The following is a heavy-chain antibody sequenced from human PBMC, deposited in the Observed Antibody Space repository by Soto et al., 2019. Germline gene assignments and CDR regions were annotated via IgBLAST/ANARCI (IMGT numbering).Heavy chain of an antibody. CDR2: IYHSGST. V-gene: IGHV4-38-2*01. CDR3: AKRGGVYDSSGYYNWFDP. D-gene: IGHD3-22*01. J-gene: IGHJ5*02. CDR1: GYSISSGYY. Sequence: SETLSLTCAVSGYSISSGYYWGCIRQPPGKGLEWIGDIYHSGSTYYNPSLKSRVTISLDTSKNQFSLKLNSVTAADTAVYSCAKRGGVYDSSGYYNWFDPWGQGTLVSVSS.